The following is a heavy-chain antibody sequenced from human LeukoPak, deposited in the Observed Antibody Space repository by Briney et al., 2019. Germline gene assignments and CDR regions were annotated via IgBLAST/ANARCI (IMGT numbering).Heavy chain of an antibody. CDR3: ARGLLGYCSGGSCYPNWFDP. CDR1: GDTFSSYA. J-gene: IGHJ5*02. V-gene: IGHV1-69*04. Sequence: SVKVSCKGSGDTFSSYAISWVRQAPGQGLEWMGRIIPILGIANYAQKFQGRVTITADKSTSTAYMELSSLRSEDTAVYYCARGLLGYCSGGSCYPNWFDPWGQGTLVTVSS. D-gene: IGHD2-15*01. CDR2: IIPILGIA.